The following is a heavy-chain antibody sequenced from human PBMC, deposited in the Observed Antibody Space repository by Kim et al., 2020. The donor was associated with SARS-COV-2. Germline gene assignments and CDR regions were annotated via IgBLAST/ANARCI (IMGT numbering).Heavy chain of an antibody. D-gene: IGHD2-21*02. CDR2: IYYSGST. V-gene: IGHV4-31*03. CDR3: ARDPTYGGNSVADAFDI. CDR1: GGSISSGGYY. Sequence: SETLSLTCTVSGGSISSGGYYWSWIRQHPGKGLEWIGYIYYSGSTYYNPSLKSRVTISVDTSKNQFSLKLSSVTAADTAVYYCARDPTYGGNSVADAFDIWGQGTMVTVSS. J-gene: IGHJ3*02.